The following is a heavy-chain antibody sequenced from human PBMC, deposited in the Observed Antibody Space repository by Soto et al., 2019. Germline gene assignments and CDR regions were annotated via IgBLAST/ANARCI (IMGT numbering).Heavy chain of an antibody. J-gene: IGHJ5*02. CDR2: IFYSGSI. D-gene: IGHD5-18*01. Sequence: SETLSLTCTVSGGSISNYYWSWIRQPPGRGLEWIGHIFYSGSINYNPALKSRVTISVDTSKCQFSLKLSSVTAADTAVYYCAKDSGYNYGYFRWFDPWGQGTLVTVSS. CDR3: AKDSGYNYGYFRWFDP. CDR1: GGSISNYY. V-gene: IGHV4-59*01.